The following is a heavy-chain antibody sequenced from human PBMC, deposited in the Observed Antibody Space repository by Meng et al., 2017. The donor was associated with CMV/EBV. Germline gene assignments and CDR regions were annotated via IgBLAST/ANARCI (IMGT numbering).Heavy chain of an antibody. CDR3: AKGGSGSGSYLHYYYYGMDV. Sequence: SLKISCAASGFTFYDYAMHWVRQAPGKGLEWVSGISWNSGSIGYADSVKGRFTISRDNAKNSQYLQMNSLRAEDTALYYCAKGGSGSGSYLHYYYYGMDVWGQGTTVTVSS. J-gene: IGHJ6*02. CDR2: ISWNSGSI. D-gene: IGHD3-10*01. CDR1: GFTFYDYA. V-gene: IGHV3-9*01.